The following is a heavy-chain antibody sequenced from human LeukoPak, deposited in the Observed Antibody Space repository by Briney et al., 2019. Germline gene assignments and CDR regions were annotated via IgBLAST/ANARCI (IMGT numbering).Heavy chain of an antibody. CDR3: AKAFNTAMVTYYYYMDV. CDR1: GFTFSSYS. V-gene: IGHV3-48*01. J-gene: IGHJ6*03. Sequence: GGSLRLSCAASGFTFSSYSMNWVRQAPGKGLEWGSYISSSSSTIYYADSVKGRFTISRDNSKNTLYLQMNSLRAEDTAVYYCAKAFNTAMVTYYYYMDVWGKGTTVAVSS. D-gene: IGHD5-18*01. CDR2: ISSSSSTI.